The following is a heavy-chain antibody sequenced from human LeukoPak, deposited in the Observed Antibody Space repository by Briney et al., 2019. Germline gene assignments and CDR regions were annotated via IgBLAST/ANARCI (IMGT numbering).Heavy chain of an antibody. J-gene: IGHJ4*02. D-gene: IGHD3-22*01. CDR3: VKEMYYYDSSGYPGDD. Sequence: QPGRSLRLSCATSGFTFSSYAMHWVRQAPGKGLEYVSAISSNGGSTYYADSVKGRFTISRDNSKNTLYLQMSSLRAEDTAVYYCVKEMYYYDSSGYPGDDWGQGTLVTVSS. CDR1: GFTFSSYA. V-gene: IGHV3-64D*06. CDR2: ISSNGGST.